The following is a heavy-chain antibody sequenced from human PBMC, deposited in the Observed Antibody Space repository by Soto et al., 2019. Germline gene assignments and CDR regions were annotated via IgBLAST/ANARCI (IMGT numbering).Heavy chain of an antibody. CDR2: IYYSGST. V-gene: IGHV4-31*03. D-gene: IGHD6-13*01. CDR3: ASSNIAAAGFYYYGMDV. J-gene: IGHJ6*02. CDR1: GGSISSGGYY. Sequence: SETLSLTCTVSGGSISSGGYYWSWIRQHPGKGLEWIGYIYYSGSTYYNPSLKSRVTISVDTSKNQFSLKLSSVTAADTAVYCCASSNIAAAGFYYYGMDVWGRGTTVTVSS.